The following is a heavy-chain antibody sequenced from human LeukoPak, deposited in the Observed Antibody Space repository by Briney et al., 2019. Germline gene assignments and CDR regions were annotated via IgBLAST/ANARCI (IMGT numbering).Heavy chain of an antibody. CDR1: GFTFSSYS. D-gene: IGHD4-11*01. V-gene: IGHV3-48*01. Sequence: QPGGSLRLSCAASGFTFSSYSMNWVRQAPGKGLEWVSYISSSSSTIYYADSVKGRFTISRDNAKNSLYLQMNSLRAEDTAVYYCASGLQVIDYWGQGTLVTVSS. CDR2: ISSSSSTI. CDR3: ASGLQVIDY. J-gene: IGHJ4*02.